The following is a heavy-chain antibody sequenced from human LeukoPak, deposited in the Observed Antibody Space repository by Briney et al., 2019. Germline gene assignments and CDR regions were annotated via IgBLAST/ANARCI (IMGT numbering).Heavy chain of an antibody. CDR1: GFTFSSYS. J-gene: IGHJ4*02. CDR3: ARSGLSRFGF. CDR2: ISSSSSTI. Sequence: GGSLRLSCAASGFTFSSYSMNWVRQAPGKGLEWVSYISSSSSTIYYADSVKGRFTISRDNSRNTLYLQMNSLRAEDTAVYYCARSGLSRFGFWGQGTLVTVSS. D-gene: IGHD2/OR15-2a*01. V-gene: IGHV3-48*01.